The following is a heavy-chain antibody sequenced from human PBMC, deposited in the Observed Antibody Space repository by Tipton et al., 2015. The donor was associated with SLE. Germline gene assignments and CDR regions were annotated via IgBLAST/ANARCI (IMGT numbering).Heavy chain of an antibody. CDR3: ARGPPAEYYYDNSGYYY. V-gene: IGHV4-34*01. CDR1: GGSFSGYY. CDR2: INHSGST. Sequence: TLSLTCAVYGGSFSGYYWSWIRQPPGKGLEWIGEINHSGSTNYNPSLKSRVTISVDTSKNQFSLKLTSVTAADTAVYYCARGPPAEYYYDNSGYYYWGQGTLVTVSS. J-gene: IGHJ4*02. D-gene: IGHD3-22*01.